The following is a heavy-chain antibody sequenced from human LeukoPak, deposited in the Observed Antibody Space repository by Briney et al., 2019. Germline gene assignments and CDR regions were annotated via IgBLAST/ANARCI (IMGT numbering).Heavy chain of an antibody. CDR1: GFTFSSYW. D-gene: IGHD6-19*01. J-gene: IGHJ4*02. Sequence: GGSLRLSCAASGFTFSSYWMSWVRQAPGKGLEWVANIKQDGSEKYYVDSVKGRFTISRDNAKNSLYLQMNSLRAEDTAVYYCAREGPGYSSGWYDHYFDYWGQGTLVTVSS. CDR2: IKQDGSEK. V-gene: IGHV3-7*01. CDR3: AREGPGYSSGWYDHYFDY.